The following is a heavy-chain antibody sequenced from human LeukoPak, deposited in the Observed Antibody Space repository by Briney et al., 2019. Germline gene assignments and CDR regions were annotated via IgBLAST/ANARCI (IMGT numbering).Heavy chain of an antibody. CDR3: ARGNRYGPYFVS. CDR1: GFTFDNYW. D-gene: IGHD5-18*01. Sequence: GGSLRLSCAASGFTFDNYWMTWVRQAPGKGLEWVANIKEDGSEKYYVDSMKGRFTISRDNAKDSLYLQMNSLRVEDTAVYYCARGNRYGPYFVSWGQGTLVTVSS. J-gene: IGHJ4*02. V-gene: IGHV3-7*01. CDR2: IKEDGSEK.